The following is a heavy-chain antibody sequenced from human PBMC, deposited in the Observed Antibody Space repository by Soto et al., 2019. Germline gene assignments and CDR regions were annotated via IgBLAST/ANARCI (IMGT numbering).Heavy chain of an antibody. V-gene: IGHV1-69*01. CDR2: IIPIFGTA. J-gene: IGHJ6*02. Sequence: QVQLVQSGAEVKKPGSSVKVSCKASGGTFSSYAISWVRQAPGQGLEWMGGIIPIFGTANYAQKFQGRVTITADESTSTGDIELSSLRSEDTAVYYCARDHYTVLNYYYGMAVWGRGTTVTVSS. CDR3: ARDHYTVLNYYYGMAV. D-gene: IGHD4-4*01. CDR1: GGTFSSYA.